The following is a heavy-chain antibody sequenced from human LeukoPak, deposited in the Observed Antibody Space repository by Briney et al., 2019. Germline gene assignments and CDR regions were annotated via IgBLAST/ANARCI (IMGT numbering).Heavy chain of an antibody. CDR2: ISGSGDNT. Sequence: GGSLRLSCAASGFTFSSYAMSWVRQAPGKGLEWVAGISGSGDNTYYADSVKGRFTISRDNSKNTLYVQVNSLGTEDTAAYHCAKGSYYDSSGSFYFDYWGQGSLVTVSS. CDR3: AKGSYYDSSGSFYFDY. D-gene: IGHD3-22*01. CDR1: GFTFSSYA. J-gene: IGHJ4*02. V-gene: IGHV3-23*01.